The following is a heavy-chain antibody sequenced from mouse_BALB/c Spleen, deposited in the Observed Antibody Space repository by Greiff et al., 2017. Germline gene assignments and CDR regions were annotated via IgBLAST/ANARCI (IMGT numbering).Heavy chain of an antibody. V-gene: IGHV2-6-4*01. Sequence: VKVEESGPGLVAPSQSLSITCTVSGFSLSRYSVHWVRQPPGKGLEWLGMIWGGGSTDYNSALKSRLSISKDNSKSQVFLKMNSLQTDDTAMYYCASSYYGSSQYYFDYWGQGTTLTVSS. D-gene: IGHD1-1*01. J-gene: IGHJ2*01. CDR2: IWGGGST. CDR1: GFSLSRYS. CDR3: ASSYYGSSQYYFDY.